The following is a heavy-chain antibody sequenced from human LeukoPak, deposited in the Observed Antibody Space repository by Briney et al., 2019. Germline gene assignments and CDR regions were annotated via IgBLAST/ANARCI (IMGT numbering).Heavy chain of an antibody. J-gene: IGHJ4*02. CDR1: GSTTNY. D-gene: IGHD3-3*01. CDR3: ARDLWDATGY. Sequence: GGSLRLSCAVSGSTTNYMSWVRQAPGKGLEWVSVIYSGDTTYYADPVRGRFTISRDISKNTLYLQMNSLRPEDTAVYHCARDLWDATGYWGQGTLVTVSS. CDR2: IYSGDTT. V-gene: IGHV3-66*02.